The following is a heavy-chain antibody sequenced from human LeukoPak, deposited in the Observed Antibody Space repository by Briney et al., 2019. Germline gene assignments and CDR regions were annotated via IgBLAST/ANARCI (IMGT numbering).Heavy chain of an antibody. CDR2: FDPEDGET. J-gene: IGHJ6*03. V-gene: IGHV1-24*01. D-gene: IGHD3-10*01. CDR1: GYTLTELS. CDR3: AKDSGIKWIGENYYYMDV. Sequence: ASVKVSCKVSGYTLTELSMHWVRQAPGKGLEWMGGFDPEDGETIYAQKFQGRVTMTEDTSTDTAYMELNSLRVEDTAVYYCAKDSGIKWIGENYYYMDVWGKGTTVTISS.